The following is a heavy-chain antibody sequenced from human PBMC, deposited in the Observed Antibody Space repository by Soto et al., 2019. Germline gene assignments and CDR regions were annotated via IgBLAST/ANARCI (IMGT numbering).Heavy chain of an antibody. Sequence: QVQLVESGGGVVQPGRSLRLSCAASGFTFSNFAMHWVRQAPGKGLEWVAVISDDGINKNYADSVKGRFTISRDNSKKTVHLQMNNLRLEDTAVYYCARGLTVVITRAWFDPWGQGTLVNVSS. CDR1: GFTFSNFA. V-gene: IGHV3-30-3*01. CDR2: ISDDGINK. J-gene: IGHJ5*02. CDR3: ARGLTVVITRAWFDP. D-gene: IGHD3-22*01.